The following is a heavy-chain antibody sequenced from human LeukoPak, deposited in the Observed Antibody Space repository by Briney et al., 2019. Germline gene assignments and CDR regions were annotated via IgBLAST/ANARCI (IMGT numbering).Heavy chain of an antibody. CDR1: GGSISSGGYS. J-gene: IGHJ3*02. CDR3: ARRRGAFDI. CDR2: IYHSGST. V-gene: IGHV4-30-2*01. Sequence: SQTLSLTCAVSGGSISSGGYSWSWIRQPPGTGLEWIGYIYHSGSTYYNPSLKSRVTISVDRSKNQFSLKLSSVTAADTAVYYCARRRGAFDIWGQGTMVTVSS.